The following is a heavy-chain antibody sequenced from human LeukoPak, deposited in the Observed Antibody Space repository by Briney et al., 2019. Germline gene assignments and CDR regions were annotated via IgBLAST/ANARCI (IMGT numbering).Heavy chain of an antibody. Sequence: PSETLSLTCAVSGYSISSGYYWGWIRQPPGKGLEWIGSIYHSGSTYYNPSLKSRVAISVDTSKNRFSLKLSSVTAADTAVYYCARRQTRNNWFDPWGQGTLVTVSS. J-gene: IGHJ5*02. CDR3: ARRQTRNNWFDP. V-gene: IGHV4-38-2*01. CDR1: GYSISSGYY. CDR2: IYHSGST.